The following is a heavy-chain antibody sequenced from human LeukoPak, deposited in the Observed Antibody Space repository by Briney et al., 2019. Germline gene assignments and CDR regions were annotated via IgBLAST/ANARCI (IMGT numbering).Heavy chain of an antibody. Sequence: ASVKVSCKASGYTFTSYYMHWVRQAPGQGLEWMGIINPSGGSTSYAQKFQGRVTMTRDTSISTAYMELSRLRSDDTAVYYCARAEYQLSQFDLWGRGTLVTVSS. CDR1: GYTFTSYY. CDR3: ARAEYQLSQFDL. V-gene: IGHV1-46*01. D-gene: IGHD2-2*01. CDR2: INPSGGST. J-gene: IGHJ2*01.